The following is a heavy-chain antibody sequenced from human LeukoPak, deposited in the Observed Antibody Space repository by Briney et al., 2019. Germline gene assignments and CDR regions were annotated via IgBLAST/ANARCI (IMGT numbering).Heavy chain of an antibody. Sequence: SGPTLVNPTQTLTLTFTFSGFSLSTSGVGVGWIRQPPGKALEWLALIYWNDDKRYSPSLKSRLTITKDTSKNQVVLTMTNMDPVDTATYYCAHSRDLSSSWYRGPAYFQHWGQGTLVTVSS. V-gene: IGHV2-5*01. CDR2: IYWNDDK. D-gene: IGHD6-13*01. CDR3: AHSRDLSSSWYRGPAYFQH. J-gene: IGHJ1*01. CDR1: GFSLSTSGVG.